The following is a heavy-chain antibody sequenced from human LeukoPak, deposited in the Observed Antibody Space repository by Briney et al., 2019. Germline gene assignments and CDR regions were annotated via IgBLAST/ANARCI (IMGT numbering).Heavy chain of an antibody. CDR1: GGSISSHY. CDR3: ARAIVIPAAMSNYMDV. J-gene: IGHJ6*03. Sequence: SETLSLTCTVSGGSISSHYWSWIRQPPGKGLEWIWYIYYSGSANYNPSLKSRVTISVDTSKSQFSLKLTSVTAADTAVYYCARAIVIPAAMSNYMDVWGKGTTVTVSS. CDR2: IYYSGSA. D-gene: IGHD2-2*01. V-gene: IGHV4-59*11.